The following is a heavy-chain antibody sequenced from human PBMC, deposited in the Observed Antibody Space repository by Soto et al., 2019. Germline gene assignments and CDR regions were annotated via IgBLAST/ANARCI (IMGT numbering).Heavy chain of an antibody. CDR3: ARRSSGWYFDY. D-gene: IGHD6-19*01. V-gene: IGHV3-23*01. Sequence: EVQLLESGGGLVQPGGSLRLSCAAPGFTFSNYAMNWVRQAPGKGLEWVSVISGSGGSTYYADSVKGRFTISRDNSKSTLYRQMNSLSGEDPAVYYCARRSSGWYFDYWGQGARVTVSS. J-gene: IGHJ4*02. CDR1: GFTFSNYA. CDR2: ISGSGGST.